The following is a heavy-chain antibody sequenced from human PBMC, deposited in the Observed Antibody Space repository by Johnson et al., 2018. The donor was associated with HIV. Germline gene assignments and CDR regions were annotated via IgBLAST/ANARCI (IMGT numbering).Heavy chain of an antibody. CDR2: ISGNSGSI. CDR3: AKDVEYYDANDAFDI. D-gene: IGHD3-22*01. Sequence: VQLVESGGALLQPGRSLRLSCEASGFTFDDYAMHWVRQAPGKGLEWVSGISGNSGSIGYADSGKGRFTISRDNAKNSLYLQMNSLRAEDTALYYCAKDVEYYDANDAFDIWGQGTMVTVSS. CDR1: GFTFDDYA. J-gene: IGHJ3*02. V-gene: IGHV3-9*01.